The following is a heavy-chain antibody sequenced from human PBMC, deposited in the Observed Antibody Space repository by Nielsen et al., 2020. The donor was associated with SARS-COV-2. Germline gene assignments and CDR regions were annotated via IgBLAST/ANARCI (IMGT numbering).Heavy chain of an antibody. J-gene: IGHJ6*02. CDR2: ISSSGSTI. D-gene: IGHD2-2*01. CDR3: ARDYCSSTSCYALAYYYGMDV. V-gene: IGHV3-11*01. Sequence: WILQPPGKGLEWVSYISSSGSTIYYADSVKGRFTISRDNAKNSLYLQMNSLRAEDTAVYYCARDYCSSTSCYALAYYYGMDVWGQGTTVTVSS.